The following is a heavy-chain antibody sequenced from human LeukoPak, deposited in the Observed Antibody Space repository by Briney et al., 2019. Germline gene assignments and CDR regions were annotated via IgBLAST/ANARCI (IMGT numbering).Heavy chain of an antibody. CDR1: GGSFSGHY. CDR3: AREYWAENIPYYFDY. D-gene: IGHD2/OR15-2a*01. CDR2: INHSGST. V-gene: IGHV4-34*01. Sequence: PSETLSLTCAVYGGSFSGHYWSWIRQPPGKGLEWIGEINHSGSTNHNPSLKSRVTISVDTSKNQFSLKLSSVTAADTAVYYCAREYWAENIPYYFDYWGQGTLVTVSS. J-gene: IGHJ4*02.